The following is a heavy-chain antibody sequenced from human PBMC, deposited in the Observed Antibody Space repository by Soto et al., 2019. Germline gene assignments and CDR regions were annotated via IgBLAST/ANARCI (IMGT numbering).Heavy chain of an antibody. V-gene: IGHV3-30-3*01. CDR1: GFTFSSYA. J-gene: IGHJ3*02. D-gene: IGHD3-22*01. CDR3: ARVAGNVYYYDSSGPYAFDI. Sequence: PGGSLRLSCAASGFTFSSYAMHWVRQAPGKGLEWVAVISYDGSNKYYADSVKGRFTISRDNSKNTLYLQMNSLGAEDTAVYYCARVAGNVYYYDSSGPYAFDIWGQGTTVTVSS. CDR2: ISYDGSNK.